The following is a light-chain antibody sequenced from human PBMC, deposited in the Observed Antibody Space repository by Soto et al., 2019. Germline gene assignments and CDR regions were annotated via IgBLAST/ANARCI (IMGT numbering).Light chain of an antibody. V-gene: IGKV3-15*01. CDR2: GAS. CDR1: QSVSSN. J-gene: IGKJ2*01. CDR3: QQYNNWPGT. Sequence: EIVMTQSPATLSASPGERATLSCRASQSVSSNFAWYQQKPGQAPRLLIYGASTRATGIPARFSGSGSGTDFTLIISSLQSEDFAVYYCQQYNNWPGTFGQGTKLEIK.